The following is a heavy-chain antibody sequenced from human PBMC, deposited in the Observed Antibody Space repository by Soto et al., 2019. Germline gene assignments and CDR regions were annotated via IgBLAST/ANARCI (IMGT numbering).Heavy chain of an antibody. CDR2: IIPLGSSQ. D-gene: IGHD2-21*02. CDR1: GATYSPFIAYA. J-gene: IGHJ3*01. V-gene: IGHV1-69*04. CDR3: ARSRDRCGGDCYSVYAAFDL. Sequence: QVQLVQSGAEVKKPGSLLKVSCKASGATYSPFIAYAISWLRQAPGQGLEWMGSIIPLGSSQHYAEGFRGRATSSAESSPFTVSLELTNLTSDDAAVYFCARSRDRCGGDCYSVYAAFDLWGQGTAVTVSS.